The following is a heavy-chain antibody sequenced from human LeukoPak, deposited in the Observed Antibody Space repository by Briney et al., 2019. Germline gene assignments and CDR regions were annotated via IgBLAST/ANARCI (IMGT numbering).Heavy chain of an antibody. CDR1: GYTFTGYY. D-gene: IGHD3-3*01. CDR2: INPNSGGT. V-gene: IGHV1-2*02. CDR3: ARDGIDDFWSGYYNPFDY. Sequence: GASVKLSCKASGYTFTGYYMHWVRQAPGQGLEWMGWINPNSGGTNYAQKFQGRVTMTRDTSSSTAYMELSRLRSDDTAVYYCARDGIDDFWSGYYNPFDYWGQGTLVTVSS. J-gene: IGHJ4*02.